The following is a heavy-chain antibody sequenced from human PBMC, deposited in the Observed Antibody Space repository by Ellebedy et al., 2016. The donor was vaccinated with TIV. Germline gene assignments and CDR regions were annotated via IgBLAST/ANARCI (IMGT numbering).Heavy chain of an antibody. CDR2: ISWNSGSI. CDR3: ARDAPDGSGSWYFDL. CDR1: GGSISGYY. V-gene: IGHV3-9*01. Sequence: LSLXXTVSGGSISGYYWSWVRQAPGKGLEWVSGISWNSGSINYADSVKGRFTISRDNGRYLLYLQMNRLRDEDTAVYYCARDAPDGSGSWYFDLWGRGTLVTVSS. D-gene: IGHD3-22*01. J-gene: IGHJ2*01.